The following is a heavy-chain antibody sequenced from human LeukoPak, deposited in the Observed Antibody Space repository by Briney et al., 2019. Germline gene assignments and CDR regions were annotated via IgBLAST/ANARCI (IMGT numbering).Heavy chain of an antibody. CDR3: ARDRSGIYLFDY. Sequence: SETLSLTCTVSGGSISSGGYYWSWIRQHPGKGLERIGYIYYSGSTYYDPSLKSRVTISVDTSKNQFSLKLSSVTAADTAVYYCARDRSGIYLFDYWGQGTLVPVSS. V-gene: IGHV4-31*03. D-gene: IGHD1-26*01. J-gene: IGHJ4*02. CDR2: IYYSGST. CDR1: GGSISSGGYY.